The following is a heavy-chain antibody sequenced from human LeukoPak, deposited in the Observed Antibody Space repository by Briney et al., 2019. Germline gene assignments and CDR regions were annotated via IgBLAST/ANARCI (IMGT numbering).Heavy chain of an antibody. Sequence: PSETLSLTCAVSGGSISSGGYSWSWIRQSPGKGLEWIGYIYHSGSTYYNPSLKSRVTISVDRSKNQFSLKLSSVTAADTAVYYCARGASEGAFDIWGQGTMVTVSS. CDR1: GGSISSGGYS. D-gene: IGHD3-16*01. CDR3: ARGASEGAFDI. J-gene: IGHJ3*02. V-gene: IGHV4-30-2*06. CDR2: IYHSGST.